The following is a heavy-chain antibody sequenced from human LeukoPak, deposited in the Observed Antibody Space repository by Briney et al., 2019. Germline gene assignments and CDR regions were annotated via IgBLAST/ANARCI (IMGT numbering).Heavy chain of an antibody. CDR3: ARDSRITIFGVVIGGNWFDP. CDR1: GYTFTRYG. Sequence: APVNVSYTASGYTFTRYGISWVREAPGQGLEWIAWITAFNGNTNYAQKLQGRVTMTTDTSTSTAYMELRSLRSDDTAVYYCARDSRITIFGVVIGGNWFDPWGQGTLVTVSS. D-gene: IGHD3-3*01. CDR2: ITAFNGNT. J-gene: IGHJ5*02. V-gene: IGHV1-18*01.